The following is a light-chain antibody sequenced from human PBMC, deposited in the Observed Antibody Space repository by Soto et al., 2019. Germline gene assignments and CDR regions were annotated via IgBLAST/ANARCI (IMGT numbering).Light chain of an antibody. J-gene: IGLJ2*01. CDR1: SSNIGAGYD. V-gene: IGLV1-40*01. CDR2: GSI. CDR3: QSYDSSLSAYVV. Sequence: QSVLTQPPSVSGAPGQRVTISCTGNSSNIGAGYDVHWYQQLPGTAPKLLISGSINRPSGVPDRFSGSKSGTSASLAITGLQAEDEGDYYCQSYDSSLSAYVVFGGGTKLTVL.